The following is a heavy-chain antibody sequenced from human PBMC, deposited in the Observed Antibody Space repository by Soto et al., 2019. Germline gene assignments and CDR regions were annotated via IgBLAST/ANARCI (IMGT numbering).Heavy chain of an antibody. Sequence: LSLTCAVSGGSISSGGYSWSWIRQPPGKGLEWIGYIYHSGSTYYNPSLKSRVTISVDRSKNQFSLKLSSVTAADTAVYYCARAFRDTAMVIFDYWGQGTLVTVSS. D-gene: IGHD5-18*01. CDR1: GGSISSGGYS. J-gene: IGHJ4*02. CDR2: IYHSGST. V-gene: IGHV4-30-2*01. CDR3: ARAFRDTAMVIFDY.